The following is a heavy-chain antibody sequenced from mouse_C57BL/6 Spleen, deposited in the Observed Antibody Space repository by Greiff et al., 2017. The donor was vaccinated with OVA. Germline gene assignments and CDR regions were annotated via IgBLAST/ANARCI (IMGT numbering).Heavy chain of an antibody. CDR2: IDPEDGET. V-gene: IGHV14-2*01. Sequence: EVQLQESGAELVKPGASVKLSCTASGFNIKDYYMHWVKQRTEQGLAWIGRIDPEDGETKYDPKFQGKATITADTSSTTAYRQHSSLTSEDTAVYYWAGSYDYGSSPYYFDYWGQGTTLTVSA. D-gene: IGHD1-1*01. J-gene: IGHJ2*01. CDR1: GFNIKDYY. CDR3: AGSYDYGSSPYYFDY.